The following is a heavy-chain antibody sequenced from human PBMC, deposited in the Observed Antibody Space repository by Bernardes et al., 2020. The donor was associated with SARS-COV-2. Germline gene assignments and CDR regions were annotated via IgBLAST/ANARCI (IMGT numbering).Heavy chain of an antibody. CDR3: ARALGEQRLIPPSRDKAVHYGMDV. CDR2: ISAYNGDT. Sequence: ASVKVSCKASGYTFNRYGVSWVRQAPGQGLEWMGWISAYNGDTNYAQKVQGRVTMTTDTSTSTAYMELRSLRSDDTAVYYCARALGEQRLIPPSRDKAVHYGMDVWGQGTTVTVSS. V-gene: IGHV1-18*01. D-gene: IGHD6-25*01. CDR1: GYTFNRYG. J-gene: IGHJ6*02.